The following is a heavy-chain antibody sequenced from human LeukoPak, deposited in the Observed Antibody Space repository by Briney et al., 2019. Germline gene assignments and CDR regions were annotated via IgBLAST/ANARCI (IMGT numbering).Heavy chain of an antibody. Sequence: SETLSLTCTVSGDSISGYYWSWIRQPAGKGLEWIGRIYSSGSTNYNPSLTSRVTMSVDTSKNQFSLKLSSVTAADTAVYYCARGGQQQLGMLDYWGQGTLVTVSS. D-gene: IGHD6-13*01. CDR3: ARGGQQQLGMLDY. CDR1: GDSISGYY. V-gene: IGHV4-4*07. J-gene: IGHJ4*02. CDR2: IYSSGST.